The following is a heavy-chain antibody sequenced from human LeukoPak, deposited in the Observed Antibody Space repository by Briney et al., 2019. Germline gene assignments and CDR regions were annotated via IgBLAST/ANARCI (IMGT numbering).Heavy chain of an antibody. D-gene: IGHD3-10*01. J-gene: IGHJ3*02. CDR2: IKQDGSEK. CDR3: ARERSLWFEELLPKNSNAFDI. V-gene: IGHV3-7*01. Sequence: PGGSLRLSCAASGFTFSSYWMSWVRQAPGKGLEWVANIKQDGSEKYYVDSVKGRFTISRDNDKNSLYLQMNSLRAEDTAVYYCARERSLWFEELLPKNSNAFDIWGQGTMVTVSS. CDR1: GFTFSSYW.